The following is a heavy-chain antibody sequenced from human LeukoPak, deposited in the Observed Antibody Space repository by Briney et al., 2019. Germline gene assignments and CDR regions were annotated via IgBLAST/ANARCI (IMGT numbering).Heavy chain of an antibody. J-gene: IGHJ6*02. Sequence: PSETLSLTCTVSGDSISVYYWSWIRQPAGETLEWIGRIYPTGRINYNPSLRSRVSMSLDTSKSQFSLKLRSVNAADTAVYYCARAPGSLDYGLDVWGQGTTVTVSS. CDR3: ARAPGSLDYGLDV. CDR2: IYPTGRI. CDR1: GDSISVYY. D-gene: IGHD6-6*01. V-gene: IGHV4-4*07.